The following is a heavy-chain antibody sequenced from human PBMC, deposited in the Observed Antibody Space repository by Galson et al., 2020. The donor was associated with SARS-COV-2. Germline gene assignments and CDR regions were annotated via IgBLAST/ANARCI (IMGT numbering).Heavy chain of an antibody. Sequence: SVKVSCKSSGSTFSSFRFSWVRQAPGQGLEWMGRFIPMLNMEDYSQNFQGRVTITADKSTTTVYMHLSSLRSEDTAVYYCARSASRGPFESWGQGTLVTVSS. V-gene: IGHV1-69*02. CDR3: ARSASRGPFES. D-gene: IGHD2-2*01. CDR2: FIPMLNME. J-gene: IGHJ4*02. CDR1: GSTFSSFR.